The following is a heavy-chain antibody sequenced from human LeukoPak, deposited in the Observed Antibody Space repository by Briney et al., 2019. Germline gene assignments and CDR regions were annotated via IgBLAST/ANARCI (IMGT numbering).Heavy chain of an antibody. D-gene: IGHD3-16*01. V-gene: IGHV4-39*01. CDR3: ASLRKGEPFDY. CDR1: GGSISSSSYD. Sequence: SETRSLTCTVSGGSISSSSYDWGWIRQPPGKGLEWIGSIYYSGSIYYNPCLKSRGTISVDTSKNKFSLKLSSVTAADTAVYYCASLRKGEPFDYWGQGTLVTVSS. CDR2: IYYSGSI. J-gene: IGHJ4*02.